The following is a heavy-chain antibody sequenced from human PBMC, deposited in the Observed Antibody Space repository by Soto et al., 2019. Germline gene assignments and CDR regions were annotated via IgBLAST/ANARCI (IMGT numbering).Heavy chain of an antibody. CDR1: GYTFTNYG. CDR3: SRGTSIPSSGDY. J-gene: IGHJ4*01. V-gene: IGHV1-18*01. Sequence: QVQLVQSGAEVKKPGASVKVSCKASGYTFTNYGINWVRQAPGQGLEWLGWVSAYNGERRYAQRVQARVIMTTDTSTTTAYMELRSLRSGDTAVYSCSRGTSIPSSGDYWGQGTLVTVSS. D-gene: IGHD2-2*02. CDR2: VSAYNGER.